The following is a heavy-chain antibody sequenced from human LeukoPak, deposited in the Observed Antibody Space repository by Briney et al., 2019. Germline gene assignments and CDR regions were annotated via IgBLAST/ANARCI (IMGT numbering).Heavy chain of an antibody. D-gene: IGHD3-10*01. CDR1: GFTFSSYG. CDR3: ASGVGTMVRGVIMYYYYGMDV. J-gene: IGHJ6*02. V-gene: IGHV3-30*02. Sequence: PGGSLRLSCAASGFTFSSYGMHWVRQAPGKGLEWVAFIRYDGSNKYYADSVKGRFTISRDNSKNTLYLQMDSLRAEDTAVYYCASGVGTMVRGVIMYYYYGMDVWGQGTTVTVSS. CDR2: IRYDGSNK.